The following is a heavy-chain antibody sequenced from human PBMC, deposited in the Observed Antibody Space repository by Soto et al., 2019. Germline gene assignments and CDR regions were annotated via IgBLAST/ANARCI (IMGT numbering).Heavy chain of an antibody. J-gene: IGHJ6*02. D-gene: IGHD3-10*01. Sequence: PSETLSLTCAVSGGSISSGGYSWSWIRQPPGKGLEWIGYIYHSGSTYYNPSLKSRVTISVDRSKNQFSLKLSSVTAADTAVYYCARASITYYGMDVWGQGTTVTVSS. CDR3: ARASITYYGMDV. CDR1: GGSISSGGYS. CDR2: IYHSGST. V-gene: IGHV4-30-2*01.